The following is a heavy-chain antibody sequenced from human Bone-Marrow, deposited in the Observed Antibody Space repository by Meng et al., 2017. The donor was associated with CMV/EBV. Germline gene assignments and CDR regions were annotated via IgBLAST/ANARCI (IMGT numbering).Heavy chain of an antibody. Sequence: GGSLRLSCAASGFTVSSNYMSWVRQAPGKGLEWVSVIYSGGSTYYADSVKGRFTISRDNAKNSLYLQMNSLRAEDTAVYYCARAQSPYYDFWSGHYYYYGMNVWGQGTTVTVPS. CDR3: ARAQSPYYDFWSGHYYYYGMNV. CDR2: IYSGGST. D-gene: IGHD3-3*01. J-gene: IGHJ6*02. CDR1: GFTVSSNY. V-gene: IGHV3-53*01.